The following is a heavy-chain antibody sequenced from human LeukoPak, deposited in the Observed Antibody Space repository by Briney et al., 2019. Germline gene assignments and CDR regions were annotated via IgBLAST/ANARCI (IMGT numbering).Heavy chain of an antibody. CDR1: GYPISSGYY. J-gene: IGHJ6*03. CDR3: ARGVGYCSGGSCSRLNYYYYYMDV. CDR2: IYHSGST. Sequence: SETLSLTCAVSGYPISSGYYWGWIRQPPGKGLEWIGRIYHSGSTYYNPSLKSRVTISVDTSKNQFSLKLSSVTAADTAVYYCARGVGYCSGGSCSRLNYYYYYMDVWGKGTTVTVSS. D-gene: IGHD2-15*01. V-gene: IGHV4-38-2*01.